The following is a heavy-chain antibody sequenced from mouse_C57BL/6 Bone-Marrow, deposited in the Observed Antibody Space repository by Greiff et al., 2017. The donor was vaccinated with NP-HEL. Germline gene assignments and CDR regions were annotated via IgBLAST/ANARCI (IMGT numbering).Heavy chain of an antibody. D-gene: IGHD2-4*01. CDR1: GFTFTDYY. Sequence: EVQLVESGGGLVQPGGSLSLSCAASGFTFTDYYMSWVRQPPGKALEWLGFIRNKANGYTTEYSASVKGRFTISRDNSQSILYLQMNALRAEDSATYYCAGYDYVYAMDYWGQKTSVTVSS. J-gene: IGHJ4*01. CDR2: IRNKANGYTT. V-gene: IGHV7-3*01. CDR3: AGYDYVYAMDY.